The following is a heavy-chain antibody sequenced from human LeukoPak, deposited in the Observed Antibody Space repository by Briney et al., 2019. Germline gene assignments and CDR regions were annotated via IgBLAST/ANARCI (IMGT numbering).Heavy chain of an antibody. CDR1: GFTVSSNY. V-gene: IGHV3-66*01. CDR2: IYSGGST. Sequence: HPGGSLRLSCAASGFTVSSNYMSWVRQAPGKGLEWVSVIYSGGSTYYADSVKGRFTISRDNSKNTLYLQMNSLRAEDTAVYYCARARRGSGSYSPFDYWGQGTLVTVSS. D-gene: IGHD3-10*01. J-gene: IGHJ4*02. CDR3: ARARRGSGSYSPFDY.